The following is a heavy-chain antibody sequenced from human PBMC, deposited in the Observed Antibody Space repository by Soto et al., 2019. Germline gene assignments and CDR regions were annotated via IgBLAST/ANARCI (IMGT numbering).Heavy chain of an antibody. D-gene: IGHD2-15*01. J-gene: IGHJ5*01. CDR3: ARTYCRGGNCYPGRTWFD. V-gene: IGHV4-59*01. CDR2: TYYSGST. Sequence: TRSLACTIIGAYIIIYYWRWIRHPPGKGLEWIGYTYYSGSTNYSPSLKSRVTMSVDTSKNQFSLKLNSVTAADTAVYYGARTYCRGGNCYPGRTWFD. CDR1: GAYIIIYY.